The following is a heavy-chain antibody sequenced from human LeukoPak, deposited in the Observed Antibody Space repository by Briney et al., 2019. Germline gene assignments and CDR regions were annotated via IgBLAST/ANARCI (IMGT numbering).Heavy chain of an antibody. CDR2: IIPIFGTA. J-gene: IGHJ3*02. D-gene: IGHD3-9*01. Sequence: SVKVSCKASGGTFSSYAISWVRQAPGQGLEWMGGIIPIFGTANYAQKFQGRVTITADKSTSTAYMELSSLRSEDTAVYYCARPINDILTGYYTIDAFDIWGQGTMVTVSS. CDR3: ARPINDILTGYYTIDAFDI. V-gene: IGHV1-69*06. CDR1: GGTFSSYA.